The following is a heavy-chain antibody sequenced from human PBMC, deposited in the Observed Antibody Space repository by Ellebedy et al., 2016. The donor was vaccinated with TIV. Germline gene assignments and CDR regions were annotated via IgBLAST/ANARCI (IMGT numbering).Heavy chain of an antibody. CDR3: ARVNIETSGTRWYNYYGMDV. CDR1: NGSISSNY. D-gene: IGHD2/OR15-2a*01. Sequence: SETLSLTCTVSNGSISSNYWSWIRQPPGKGLEWIGHIYNTGSTIYNPSLRSRVAMSVDTSKKQVSPKLTLSSVTAADTAVYYCARVNIETSGTRWYNYYGMDVWGQGTRVTVSS. CDR2: IYNTGST. V-gene: IGHV4-59*01. J-gene: IGHJ6*02.